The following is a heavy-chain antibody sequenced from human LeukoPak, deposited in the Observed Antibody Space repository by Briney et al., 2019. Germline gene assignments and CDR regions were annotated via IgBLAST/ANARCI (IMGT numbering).Heavy chain of an antibody. CDR1: GFTFSSYS. J-gene: IGHJ3*02. CDR2: ISSSSSYI. V-gene: IGHV3-21*04. CDR3: ARGHSGSYPWAFDI. D-gene: IGHD1-26*01. Sequence: PGGSLRLSCAASGFTFSSYSMNWVRQAPGKGLEWVSSISSSSSYIYYADSVKGRFTISRDIFKNTLYLQMNSLRAEDTAVYSCARGHSGSYPWAFDIWGQGTMVTVSS.